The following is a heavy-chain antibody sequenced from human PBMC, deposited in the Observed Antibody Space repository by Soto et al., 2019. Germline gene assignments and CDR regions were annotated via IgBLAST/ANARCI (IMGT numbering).Heavy chain of an antibody. CDR2: IWYDGSNK. CDR1: GFTFSSYG. CDR3: ARLTGVAARPPPYYYYYYMDV. V-gene: IGHV3-33*01. J-gene: IGHJ6*03. D-gene: IGHD6-6*01. Sequence: GGSLRLSCAASGFTFSSYGMHWVRQAPGKGLEWVAVIWYDGSNKYYADSVKGRFTISRDNSKNTLYLQMNSLRAEDTAVYYCARLTGVAARPPPYYYYYYMDVWGKGTTVTVSS.